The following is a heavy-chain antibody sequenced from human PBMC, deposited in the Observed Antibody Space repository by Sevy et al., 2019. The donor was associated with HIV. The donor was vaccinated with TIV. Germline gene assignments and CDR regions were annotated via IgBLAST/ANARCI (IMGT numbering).Heavy chain of an antibody. CDR1: GFNFDEFA. CDR2: ISYNSGSI. D-gene: IGHD3-22*01. CDR3: AKARGGYRNHYYYPMDV. V-gene: IGHV3-9*01. J-gene: IGHJ6*02. Sequence: GGSPRLSCAASGFNFDEFAIHWVRQAPGKGLEWVSGISYNSGSIGYADSVKGRFNISRDNAKKSLYLQMNSLRIEDTALYYCAKARGGYRNHYYYPMDVWGQGPRSPSP.